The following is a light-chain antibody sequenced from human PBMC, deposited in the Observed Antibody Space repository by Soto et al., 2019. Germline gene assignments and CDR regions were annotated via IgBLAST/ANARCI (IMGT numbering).Light chain of an antibody. J-gene: IGKJ4*01. CDR1: QRVGSNY. V-gene: IGKV3-20*01. Sequence: EIVLTQSPGTLSLSPGERATLSCRASQRVGSNYLAWYQQKPGQAPRLLIYVTSSRATGIPDRFSGSGSGTAFTLTISKLEPEDSAVYYCQQYATSPLTVGGGTKVDIK. CDR3: QQYATSPLT. CDR2: VTS.